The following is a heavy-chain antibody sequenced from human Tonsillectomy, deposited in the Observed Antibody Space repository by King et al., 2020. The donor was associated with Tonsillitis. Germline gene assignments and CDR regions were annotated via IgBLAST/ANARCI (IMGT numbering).Heavy chain of an antibody. CDR1: GFTFSDYY. J-gene: IGHJ3*02. V-gene: IGHV3-11*06. Sequence: VQLVESGGGLVKLGGSLRLSCAASGFTFSDYYMSWIRQAPGKGLEWISFINPSGTNTDYVDSVRGRFTVSRDNAKNSMFLQMNSLRAEDTGVYYCGREYWGAFDIWGQGTMVTVSS. CDR3: GREYWGAFDI. CDR2: INPSGTNT. D-gene: IGHD2-8*02.